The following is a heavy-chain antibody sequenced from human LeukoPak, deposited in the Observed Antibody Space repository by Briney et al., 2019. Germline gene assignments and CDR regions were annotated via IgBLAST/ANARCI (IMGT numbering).Heavy chain of an antibody. CDR2: INHSGST. Sequence: PSETLSLTCAVYGGSFSGYYWSWIRQPPGKGLEWIGEINHSGSTNYNPSLKSRVTILVDTSKNQFSLKLSSVTAADTAVYYCASTVTTMRWSYYYYGMDVWGQGTTVTVSS. J-gene: IGHJ6*02. D-gene: IGHD4-17*01. CDR1: GGSFSGYY. V-gene: IGHV4-34*01. CDR3: ASTVTTMRWSYYYYGMDV.